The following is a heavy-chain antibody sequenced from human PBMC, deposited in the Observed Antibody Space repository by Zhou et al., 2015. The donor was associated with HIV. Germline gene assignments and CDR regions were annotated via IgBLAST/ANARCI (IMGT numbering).Heavy chain of an antibody. J-gene: IGHJ4*02. CDR2: ISYDGSNK. D-gene: IGHD6-19*01. V-gene: IGHV3-30*18. Sequence: QVQLVESGGGVVQPGRSLRLSCTASGFTFSSYGMNWVRQAPGKGLEWVAVISYDGSNKYYADSVRGRFTISRDNSKNTLYLQMNSLRAEDTAVYYCAKDDESDIAVAGPAGYWGQGTLVTVSS. CDR1: GFTFSSYG. CDR3: AKDDESDIAVAGPAGY.